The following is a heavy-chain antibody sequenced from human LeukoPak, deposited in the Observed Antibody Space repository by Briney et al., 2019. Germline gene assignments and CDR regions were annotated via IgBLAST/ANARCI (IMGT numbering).Heavy chain of an antibody. J-gene: IGHJ1*01. CDR1: GFTFSSYW. CDR2: INSDGSST. D-gene: IGHD3-22*01. V-gene: IGHV3-74*01. Sequence: SGGSLRLSCAASGFTFSSYWMHWVRQAPGKGLVWVSRINSDGSSTSYADSVKGRFTIFRDNSKNTLYLQMNSLRAEDTAVYYCATSMYYYDSSGYFQHWGQGTLVTVSS. CDR3: ATSMYYYDSSGYFQH.